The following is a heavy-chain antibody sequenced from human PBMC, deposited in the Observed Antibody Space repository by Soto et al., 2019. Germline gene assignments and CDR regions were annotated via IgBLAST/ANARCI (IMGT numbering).Heavy chain of an antibody. V-gene: IGHV4-31*03. CDR2: IYYSGST. Sequence: SETLSLTCTVSGGSISSGGYCWSWIRQHPGKCLEGIWYIYYSGSTYYNPSLKSRLTMSVDTSTNQFSLKLSSVTAADTAFYYCARDHATLHAFDIWGQGTMVTVSS. CDR3: ARDHATLHAFDI. CDR1: GGSISSGGYC. J-gene: IGHJ3*02.